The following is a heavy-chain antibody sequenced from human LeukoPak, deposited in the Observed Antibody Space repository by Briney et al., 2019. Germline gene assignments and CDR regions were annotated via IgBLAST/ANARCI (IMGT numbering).Heavy chain of an antibody. J-gene: IGHJ3*02. CDR1: GGSISSYY. CDR3: ARELAVAGSSAFDI. V-gene: IGHV4-59*01. D-gene: IGHD6-19*01. CDR2: IYYSGST. Sequence: SETLSLTCTVSGGSISSYYWSWIRQPPGKGLEWIGYIYYSGSTNYNPSLKSRVTISVDTSKNQFSVKLSSVTAADTAVYYCARELAVAGSSAFDIWGQGTMVTVSS.